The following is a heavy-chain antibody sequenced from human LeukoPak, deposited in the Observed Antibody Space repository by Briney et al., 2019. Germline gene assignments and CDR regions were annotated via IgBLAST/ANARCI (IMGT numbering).Heavy chain of an antibody. CDR3: ARGYSSSWYIRVKYYFDY. D-gene: IGHD6-13*01. CDR2: INHSVST. Sequence: PSETLSLTCAVYGGSFSGYYWSWIRQPPGKGLEWIGEINHSVSTNYNPSLKSRVTISVYTSKNQYSLKLSSVTAADAAVYYCARGYSSSWYIRVKYYFDYWGQGTLVTVSS. CDR1: GGSFSGYY. J-gene: IGHJ4*02. V-gene: IGHV4-34*01.